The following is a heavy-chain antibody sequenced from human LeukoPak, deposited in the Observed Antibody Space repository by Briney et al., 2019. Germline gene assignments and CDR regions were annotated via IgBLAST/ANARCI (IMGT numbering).Heavy chain of an antibody. V-gene: IGHV4-59*01. CDR2: IYYSGST. J-gene: IGHJ4*02. CDR3: ARGEEYDDSSGNFDY. D-gene: IGHD3-22*01. Sequence: PAETLSLTCTASGGSISSYYWSWVRQPPGKGLEWIGCIYYSGSTKYNPPPKSGVTISLDTSKNQISLKLRSRTVADSAVYYCARGEEYDDSSGNFDYWGQGTLVTASA. CDR1: GGSISSYY.